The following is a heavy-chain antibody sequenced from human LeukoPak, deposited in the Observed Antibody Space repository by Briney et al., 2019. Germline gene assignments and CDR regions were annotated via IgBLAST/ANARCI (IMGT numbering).Heavy chain of an antibody. CDR2: ISAYNGNT. CDR1: GYTFTSYG. Sequence: ASVTVSCKASGYTFTSYGISWVRQAPGQGLEWMGWISAYNGNTNYAQKLQDRVTMTTDTSTSTAYMELRSLRSDDTAVYYCARRSSSWKAFDIWGQGTMVTVSS. D-gene: IGHD6-13*01. V-gene: IGHV1-18*01. J-gene: IGHJ3*02. CDR3: ARRSSSWKAFDI.